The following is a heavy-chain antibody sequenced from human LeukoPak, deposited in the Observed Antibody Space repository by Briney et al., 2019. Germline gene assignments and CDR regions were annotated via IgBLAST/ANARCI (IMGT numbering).Heavy chain of an antibody. Sequence: SETLSLTCAVYGGSFIGYYWSWIRQPPGKGLEWIGEINHRGSTNYNPSLKSRVTISVDTSKNQFSLKLSSVTAADTAVYYCARGGWGYYDSSGYCDYWGQGTLVTVSS. CDR1: GGSFIGYY. V-gene: IGHV4-34*01. CDR3: ARGGWGYYDSSGYCDY. D-gene: IGHD3-22*01. CDR2: INHRGST. J-gene: IGHJ4*02.